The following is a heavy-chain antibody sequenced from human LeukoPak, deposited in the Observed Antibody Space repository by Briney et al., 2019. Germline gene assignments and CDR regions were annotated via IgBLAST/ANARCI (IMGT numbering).Heavy chain of an antibody. CDR2: IGTAGDT. V-gene: IGHV3-13*01. D-gene: IGHD2-2*01. CDR3: ARGYCSSTSCYVAFDI. J-gene: IGHJ3*02. Sequence: GGALRLSCADSGFTFSSYDMHWVRQATGKGLEWVSAIGTAGDTYYPGSVKGRFTISRENAKNSLYLQMNSLRAGDTAVYYCARGYCSSTSCYVAFDIWGQETMVTVSS. CDR1: GFTFSSYD.